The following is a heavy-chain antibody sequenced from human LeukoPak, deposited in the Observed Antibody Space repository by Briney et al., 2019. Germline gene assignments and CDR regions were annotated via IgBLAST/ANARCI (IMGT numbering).Heavy chain of an antibody. CDR1: GYTFTGYY. CDR3: ARLLGSSWPLDY. CDR2: INPNSGGT. Sequence: ASVKVSCKASGYTFTGYYMHWVRQAPGQGLEWMGWINPNSGGTNYAQKFQGRVTMTRDTSISTAYMELSRLRSDDTAVYYCARLLGSSWPLDYWGQGTLVTVSS. V-gene: IGHV1-2*02. D-gene: IGHD6-13*01. J-gene: IGHJ4*02.